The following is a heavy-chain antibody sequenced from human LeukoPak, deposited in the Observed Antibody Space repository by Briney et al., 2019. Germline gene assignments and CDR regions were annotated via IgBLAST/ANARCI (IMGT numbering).Heavy chain of an antibody. V-gene: IGHV1-8*01. D-gene: IGHD3-10*01. J-gene: IGHJ1*01. Sequence: GASVKVSCKASGYTFTSYDINWVRQATGQGLEWMGWMNPNSGNTGYAQKFQGRVTITRDTSASTAYMELSSLRSEDTAVYYCARPSTPYYYGSVFQHWGQGTLVTVSS. CDR1: GYTFTSYD. CDR3: ARPSTPYYYGSVFQH. CDR2: MNPNSGNT.